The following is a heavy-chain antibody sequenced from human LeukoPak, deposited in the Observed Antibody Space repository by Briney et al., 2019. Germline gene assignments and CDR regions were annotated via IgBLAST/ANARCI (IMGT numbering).Heavy chain of an antibody. CDR3: ARSTVDTAMVSPRSFDY. J-gene: IGHJ4*02. CDR1: GGTFSSYA. Sequence: PVKVSCKASGGTFSSYAISWVRKAPGQGLEWMGGIIPIFGTANYAQKFQGRVTITADESTRTAYMELSSLRSEDTAVDYCARSTVDTAMVSPRSFDYWGQGTLVTVSS. V-gene: IGHV1-69*13. CDR2: IIPIFGTA. D-gene: IGHD5-18*01.